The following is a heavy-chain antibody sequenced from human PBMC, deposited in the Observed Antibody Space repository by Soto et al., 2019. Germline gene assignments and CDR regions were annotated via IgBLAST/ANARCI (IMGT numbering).Heavy chain of an antibody. CDR3: ARDQYSSGWYGYYYYYYGMDV. CDR2: ISGSGDYT. J-gene: IGHJ6*02. Sequence: GGSLRLSCAASGFTFSNYAMTWVRQAPGKGLEWVSSISGSGDYTYFADSVKGRFTISRDNAKNTLYLQMNSLRAEDTAVYYCARDQYSSGWYGYYYYYYGMDVWGQGTTVTV. V-gene: IGHV3-23*01. D-gene: IGHD6-19*01. CDR1: GFTFSNYA.